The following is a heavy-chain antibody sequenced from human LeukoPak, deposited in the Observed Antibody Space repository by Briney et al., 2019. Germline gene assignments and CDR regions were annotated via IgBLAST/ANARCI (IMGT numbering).Heavy chain of an antibody. CDR1: GFTFSSYA. CDR3: ARDGDSSGYYSTFFDY. Sequence: GGSLRLSCAASGFTFSSYAMSWVRQAPGKGLEWVSAISGSGGSTYYADSVKGRFTISRDNSKNTLYLQMNSLRAEDTAVYYCARDGDSSGYYSTFFDYWGQGTLVTVSS. J-gene: IGHJ4*02. V-gene: IGHV3-23*01. D-gene: IGHD3-22*01. CDR2: ISGSGGST.